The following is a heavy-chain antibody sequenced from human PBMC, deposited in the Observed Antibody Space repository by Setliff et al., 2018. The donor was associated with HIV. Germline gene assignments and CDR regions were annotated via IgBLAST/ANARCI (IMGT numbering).Heavy chain of an antibody. Sequence: PGGSLRLSCGASAFTFSDYWMTWVRQAPGRGLEWVANIKDDGSEKNYLDSVKGRFTIFRDNARNSLYLQMTSLRAEDTGVYYCARSPQVTIFGIKIKPTGGPDLWGQGTTGTVSS. J-gene: IGHJ6*02. CDR3: ARSPQVTIFGIKIKPTGGPDL. D-gene: IGHD3-3*01. CDR1: AFTFSDYW. CDR2: IKDDGSEK. V-gene: IGHV3-7*01.